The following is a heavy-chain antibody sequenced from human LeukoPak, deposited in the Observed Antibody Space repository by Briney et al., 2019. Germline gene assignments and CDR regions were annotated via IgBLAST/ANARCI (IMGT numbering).Heavy chain of an antibody. V-gene: IGHV4-39*07. CDR3: ARDGGYSYGYNGYFDY. CDR2: IYYSGST. CDR1: GGSISSSSYY. D-gene: IGHD5-18*01. J-gene: IGHJ4*02. Sequence: SETLSLTCTVSGGSISSSSYYWGWIRQPPGKGLEWIGSIYYSGSTYYNPSLKSRVTISVDTSKNQFSLKLSSVTAADTAVYYCARDGGYSYGYNGYFDYWGQGTLVTASS.